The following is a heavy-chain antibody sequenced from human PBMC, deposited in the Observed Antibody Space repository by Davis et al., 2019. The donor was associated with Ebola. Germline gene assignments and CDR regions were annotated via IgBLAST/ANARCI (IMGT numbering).Heavy chain of an antibody. CDR2: INPHNGNT. V-gene: IGHV1-18*04. CDR3: ARLGSLLRGGFMYGNYFDQ. CDR1: GVTFIGHY. D-gene: IGHD3-10*01. J-gene: IGHJ4*02. Sequence: AASVKVSCKTSGVTFIGHYIHWVRQAPGQGLEWMGWINPHNGNTNYAQNVQGRVTMTTDTSTSTAYMEVGSLRSDDTAVYYCARLGSLLRGGFMYGNYFDQWGQGTLVTVSS.